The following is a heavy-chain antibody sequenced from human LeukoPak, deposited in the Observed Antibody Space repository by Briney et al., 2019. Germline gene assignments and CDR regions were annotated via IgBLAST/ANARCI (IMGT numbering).Heavy chain of an antibody. J-gene: IGHJ3*02. V-gene: IGHV4-4*02. Sequence: SGTLSLTCAVSGGSISSNNWWSWVRQPPGKGLEWIAEINHSGSTNYNPSLKSRVTISVDTSKNQFSLKLSSVTAADTAVYYCAREKGSYPALAFDIWGQGTMVTVSS. CDR2: INHSGST. D-gene: IGHD1-26*01. CDR1: GGSISSNNW. CDR3: AREKGSYPALAFDI.